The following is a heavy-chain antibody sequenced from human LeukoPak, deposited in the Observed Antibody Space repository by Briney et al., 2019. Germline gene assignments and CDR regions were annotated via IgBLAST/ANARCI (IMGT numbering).Heavy chain of an antibody. V-gene: IGHV3-7*01. D-gene: IGHD1-26*01. CDR2: IKQDGSEK. CDR3: ARDRKAGGVGEFDP. Sequence: GGSLRLSCAASGFTFSGFWMSWVRQTPGKGLEWVANIKQDGSEKYYVDSVKGRFTISRDNSRNTLSLQMNSLEAEDTAVYYCARDRKAGGVGEFDPWGQGTLVTVSS. CDR1: GFTFSGFW. J-gene: IGHJ5*02.